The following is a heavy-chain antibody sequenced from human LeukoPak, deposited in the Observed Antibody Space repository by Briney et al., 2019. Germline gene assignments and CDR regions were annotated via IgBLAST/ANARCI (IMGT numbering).Heavy chain of an antibody. V-gene: IGHV3-23*01. Sequence: GGSLRLSCAASGFTFSSYGMSWVRQAPGKGLEWVSAISGSGGSTYYADSVKGRFTISRDNSKNTLYLQMNSLRAEDTAVYYCAKDLIIMVRGFPYWGQGTLVTVSP. CDR2: ISGSGGST. CDR3: AKDLIIMVRGFPY. D-gene: IGHD3-10*01. J-gene: IGHJ4*02. CDR1: GFTFSSYG.